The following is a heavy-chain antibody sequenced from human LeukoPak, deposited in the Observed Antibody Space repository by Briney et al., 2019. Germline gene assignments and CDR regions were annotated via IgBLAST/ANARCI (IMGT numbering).Heavy chain of an antibody. D-gene: IGHD6-13*01. Sequence: SQTLSLTCAIYGDSVSSNSAAWNWTRQSPSRGLEWLGRTYYRSKWYNDYALSVRSRTTINPDTSKNQFSLQLRSVTPEDTAVYYCARGVSNTRGDWLDPWGQGTLVTVSS. CDR2: TYYRSKWYN. J-gene: IGHJ5*02. CDR1: GDSVSSNSAA. CDR3: ARGVSNTRGDWLDP. V-gene: IGHV6-1*01.